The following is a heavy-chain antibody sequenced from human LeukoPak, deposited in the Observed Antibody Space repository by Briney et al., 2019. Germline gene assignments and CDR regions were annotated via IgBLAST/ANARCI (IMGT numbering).Heavy chain of an antibody. D-gene: IGHD5-24*01. CDR1: GYTFTDYY. V-gene: IGHV1-2*06. CDR3: ARGKRWLQLHDYFDY. CDR2: INPNGGRT. J-gene: IGHJ4*02. Sequence: ASVKVSCKASGYTFTDYYIHWVRQAPGQGLEWMGRINPNGGRTNYVQKFQGRVTMTRDTSISTAYMELNKLRSDDTAMYYCARGKRWLQLHDYFDYWGRGTLVTVSS.